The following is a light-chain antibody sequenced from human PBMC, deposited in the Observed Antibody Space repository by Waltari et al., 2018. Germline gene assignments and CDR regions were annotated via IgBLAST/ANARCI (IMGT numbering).Light chain of an antibody. CDR2: KVS. J-gene: IGKJ1*01. CDR3: MQGIHRPWT. V-gene: IGKV2-30*01. Sequence: DVVMTQSPLSLPVTLGQAASISCRSSESLVSSDGNTYFNWFHQRPGQPPRRLFYKVSNRDCGVPDRFSGSGSGTDFTLTISRVEAEDVGVYYCMQGIHRPWTFGQGTKVEIK. CDR1: ESLVSSDGNTY.